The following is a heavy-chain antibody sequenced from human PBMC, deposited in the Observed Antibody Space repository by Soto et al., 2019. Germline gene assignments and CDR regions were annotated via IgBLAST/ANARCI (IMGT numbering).Heavy chain of an antibody. V-gene: IGHV4-59*01. CDR2: IYYTGST. CDR3: ARDLNVADTPDNWFDP. J-gene: IGHJ5*02. D-gene: IGHD6-13*01. CDR1: GGSIRSSY. Sequence: SETLSLTCSVAGGSIRSSYWSWIRQSPGKGLEWIGYIYYTGSTNYNPSLEGRVTLAADTSKNQFSMKLRSVTPADTAAYFCARDLNVADTPDNWFDPWGQGNLASVSS.